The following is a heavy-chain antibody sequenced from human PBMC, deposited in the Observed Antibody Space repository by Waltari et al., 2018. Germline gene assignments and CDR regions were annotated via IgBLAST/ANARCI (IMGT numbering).Heavy chain of an antibody. CDR3: ARDSYDRTYWGQRGDNWFDP. V-gene: IGHV4-39*07. CDR2: IYYSGST. D-gene: IGHD2-21*01. J-gene: IGHJ5*02. CDR1: GGSISSSSYY. Sequence: QLQLQESGPGLVKPSETLSLTCTVSGGSISSSSYYWGWIRQPPGKGLEWIGSIYYSGSTYYNPSLKSRVTISVDTSKNQFSLKLSSVTAADTAVYYCARDSYDRTYWGQRGDNWFDPWGQGTLVTVSS.